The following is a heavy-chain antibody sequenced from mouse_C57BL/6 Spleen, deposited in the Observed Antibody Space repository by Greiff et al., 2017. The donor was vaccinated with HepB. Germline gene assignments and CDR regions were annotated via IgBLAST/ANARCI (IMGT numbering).Heavy chain of an antibody. V-gene: IGHV5-12*01. D-gene: IGHD2-2*01. Sequence: EVQRVESGGGLVQPGGSLKLSCAASGFTFSDYYMYWVRQTPEKRLEWVAYISNGGGSTYYPDTVKGRFTISRDNAKNTLYLQMSRLKSEDTAMYYCARHLGYYYAMDYWGQGTSVTVSS. CDR2: ISNGGGST. CDR3: ARHLGYYYAMDY. J-gene: IGHJ4*01. CDR1: GFTFSDYY.